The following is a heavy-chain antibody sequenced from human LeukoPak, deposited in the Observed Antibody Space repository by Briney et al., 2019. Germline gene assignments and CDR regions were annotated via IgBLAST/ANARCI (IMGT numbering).Heavy chain of an antibody. D-gene: IGHD4-17*01. Sequence: GRSLRLSCAASGFTFSGYGMHWVRQAPGKGLEWVAVIWYDGSNKYYADSVKGRFTISRDNSKNTLYLQMNSLRAEDTAVYYCANLYGDYGGFDYWGQGTLVTVSS. V-gene: IGHV3-33*06. J-gene: IGHJ4*02. CDR3: ANLYGDYGGFDY. CDR1: GFTFSGYG. CDR2: IWYDGSNK.